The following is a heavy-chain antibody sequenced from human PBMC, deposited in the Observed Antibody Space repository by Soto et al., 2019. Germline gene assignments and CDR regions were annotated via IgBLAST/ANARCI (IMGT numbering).Heavy chain of an antibody. CDR1: AGSISSYY. CDR3: ARGNYDFWSGYYGTFDY. CDR2: IYYSGST. Sequence: SETLSLTCTVSAGSISSYYWGWIRQPPGKGLEWIGYIYYSGSTNYNPSLKSRVTISVDTSKNQFSLKLSSVTAADTAVYYCARGNYDFWSGYYGTFDYWGQGTLVTVSS. D-gene: IGHD3-3*01. V-gene: IGHV4-59*01. J-gene: IGHJ4*02.